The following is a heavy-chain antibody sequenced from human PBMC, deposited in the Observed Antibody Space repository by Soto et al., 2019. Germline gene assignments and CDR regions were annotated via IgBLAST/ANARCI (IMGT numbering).Heavy chain of an antibody. D-gene: IGHD2-15*01. CDR3: ASGGRSLNFDS. V-gene: IGHV3-74*01. CDR1: GFTFRSYW. Sequence: VGSLRLSCAASGFTFRSYWMQWVRQAPGKGLVWVSWINSDGSSTSYADSVKGRFTISRDNAKNTLYLQMNSLRAEDTAVYYCASGGRSLNFDSWGQGTLVTVSS. CDR2: INSDGSST. J-gene: IGHJ4*02.